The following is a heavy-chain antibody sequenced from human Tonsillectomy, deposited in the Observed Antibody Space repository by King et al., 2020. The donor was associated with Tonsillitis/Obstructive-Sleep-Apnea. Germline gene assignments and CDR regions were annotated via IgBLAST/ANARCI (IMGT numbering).Heavy chain of an antibody. CDR1: GDTFTTYY. CDR3: ARGGSDYGDYGGFDY. J-gene: IGHJ4*02. Sequence: QLVQSGAEVKKPGASVKGSCKASGDTFTTYYMHWVRQAPGQGLEWMVIINPSGGSTSYAQTFQGRVTMTRDTSTSTVYMELSSLRSEDTAVYYCARGGSDYGDYGGFDYWGQGTLVTVSS. V-gene: IGHV1-46*01. D-gene: IGHD4-17*01. CDR2: INPSGGST.